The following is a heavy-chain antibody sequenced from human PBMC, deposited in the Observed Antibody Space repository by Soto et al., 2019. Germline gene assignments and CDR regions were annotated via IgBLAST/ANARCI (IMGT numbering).Heavy chain of an antibody. J-gene: IGHJ4*02. Sequence: EVLLVESGGGLVKPGGSLRLSCAASGFTFSTYNMNWVRQAPGQGLEWVSSINGRGNYIYYTEAVKGRFTISRDNAKTSLYLQMNSLRAEDTAIYYCAREDGIVGATSAFDYWGQGALVTVSS. CDR1: GFTFSTYN. CDR2: INGRGNYI. CDR3: AREDGIVGATSAFDY. D-gene: IGHD1-26*01. V-gene: IGHV3-21*01.